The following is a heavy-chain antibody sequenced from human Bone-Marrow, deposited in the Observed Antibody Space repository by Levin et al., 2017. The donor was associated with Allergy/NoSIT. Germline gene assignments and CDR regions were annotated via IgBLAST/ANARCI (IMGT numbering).Heavy chain of an antibody. V-gene: IGHV3-21*01. D-gene: IGHD5-18*01. CDR1: GFSFNNYS. Sequence: LSLTCAASGFSFNNYSMNWVRQAPGKGLEWGSSISSRSSHIYYVDSVEGRFTISRDNAKSSLFLQMNSLRAEDTAVYYCARAKQGYIYDPFDMWGQGTLVTVSS. CDR3: ARAKQGYIYDPFDM. J-gene: IGHJ3*02. CDR2: ISSRSSHI.